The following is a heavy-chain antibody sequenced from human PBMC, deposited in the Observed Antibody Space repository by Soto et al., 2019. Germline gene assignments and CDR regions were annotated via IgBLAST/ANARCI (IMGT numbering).Heavy chain of an antibody. D-gene: IGHD2-15*01. Sequence: SQTLSLTCAISGDSVSSNSASWNWIRQSPSRGLEWLGRTYYRSKWYNDYAVSVKSRITINPDTSKNQFSLQLNSVTPEDTAVYYCAREDIVVVLAATKPYYYYYYMDVWGKGTTVTVSS. V-gene: IGHV6-1*01. CDR2: TYYRSKWYN. CDR3: AREDIVVVLAATKPYYYYYYMDV. J-gene: IGHJ6*03. CDR1: GDSVSSNSAS.